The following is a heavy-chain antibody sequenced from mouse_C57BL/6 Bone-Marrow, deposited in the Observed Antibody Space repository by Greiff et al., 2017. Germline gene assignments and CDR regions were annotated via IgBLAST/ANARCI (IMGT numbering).Heavy chain of an antibody. D-gene: IGHD2-3*01. CDR1: GFTFSDYY. V-gene: IGHV5-16*01. J-gene: IGHJ2*01. Sequence: EVKVVESEGGLVQPGSSMKLSCTASGFTFSDYYMAWVRQVPEKGLEWVANINYDGSSTYYLDSLKSRFIISRDNAKNILYLQMSSLKSEDTATYYCAREVGFYDGYYDYWGQGTTLTVSS. CDR3: AREVGFYDGYYDY. CDR2: INYDGSST.